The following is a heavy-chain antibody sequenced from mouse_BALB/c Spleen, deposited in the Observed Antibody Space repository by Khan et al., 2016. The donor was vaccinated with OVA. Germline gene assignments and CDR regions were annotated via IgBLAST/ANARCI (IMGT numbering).Heavy chain of an antibody. Sequence: EVELVESGGGLVQPGGSRKLSCAASGFTFSDSDMPWVRQAPGQGPEWVGFISQLACSVYYEATVTGRFTISTDDATNTLYLEMRSLRSEDTAMYYCTRGGESAPFAYWGQGTLVTVSA. J-gene: IGHJ3*01. CDR1: GFTFSDSD. V-gene: IGHV5-15*02. CDR2: ISQLACSV. CDR3: TRGGESAPFAY.